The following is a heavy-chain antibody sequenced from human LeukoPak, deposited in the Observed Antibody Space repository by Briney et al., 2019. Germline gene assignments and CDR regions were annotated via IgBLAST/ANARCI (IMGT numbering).Heavy chain of an antibody. CDR1: GFTLSSYA. D-gene: IGHD3-3*01. J-gene: IGHJ6*03. V-gene: IGHV3-23*01. CDR2: ISGGAGST. Sequence: PGGSLRLSCAASGFTLSSYALSWVRQAPGKGLECVSVISGGAGSTYYADSVKGRFTISRDNSKNTLYLQMNSLRAEDTAVYYCAKDKYNFWSGSNYYYMDVWGKGTTVTVSS. CDR3: AKDKYNFWSGSNYYYMDV.